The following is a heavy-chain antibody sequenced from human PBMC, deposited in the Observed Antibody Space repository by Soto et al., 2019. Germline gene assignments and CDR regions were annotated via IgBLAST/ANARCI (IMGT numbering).Heavy chain of an antibody. Sequence: PGGSLRLSCGASGLTISCYCMHLVRQAPGKGLEWVAVIRSSSTNIYYEDSVKGRFTISRDNAKNSLYLQMNSLRAEDTAVYYCARGSEYDILTGYYSPWGQGTPVTVSS. J-gene: IGHJ5*02. CDR2: IRSSSTNI. V-gene: IGHV3-21*01. D-gene: IGHD3-9*01. CDR1: GLTISCYC. CDR3: ARGSEYDILTGYYSP.